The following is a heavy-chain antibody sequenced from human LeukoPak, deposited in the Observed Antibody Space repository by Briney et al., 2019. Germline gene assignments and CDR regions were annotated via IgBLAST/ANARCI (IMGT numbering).Heavy chain of an antibody. J-gene: IGHJ4*02. V-gene: IGHV4-34*01. CDR1: GGSFSGYY. D-gene: IGHD3-3*01. CDR2: INHSGST. Sequence: PSETLSLTCAVYGGSFSGYYRSWIRQPPGKGLEWIGEINHSGSTNYNPSLKSRVTISVDTPKNQFSLKLSSVTAADTAVYYCARGALITIFGVVIMGAQGPYFDYWGQGTLVTVSS. CDR3: ARGALITIFGVVIMGAQGPYFDY.